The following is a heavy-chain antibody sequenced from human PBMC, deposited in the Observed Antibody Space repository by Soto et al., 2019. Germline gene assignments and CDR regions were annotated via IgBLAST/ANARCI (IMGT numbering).Heavy chain of an antibody. CDR2: IYYSGST. CDR1: GGSISNYY. Sequence: SQNLSLTCIVSGGSISNYYWSWIRQPPGKGLEWIGYIYYSGSTNYNPSLTSRVTISVDTSKNQFSLKLSSVTAADTAVYYCARHRHRSSVFYFDYWGQLILVSVX. J-gene: IGHJ4*02. D-gene: IGHD5-12*01. V-gene: IGHV4-59*08. CDR3: ARHRHRSSVFYFDY.